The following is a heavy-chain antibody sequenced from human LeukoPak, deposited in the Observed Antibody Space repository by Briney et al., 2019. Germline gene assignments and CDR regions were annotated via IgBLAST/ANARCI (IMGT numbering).Heavy chain of an antibody. CDR2: IYYSGST. J-gene: IGHJ4*02. D-gene: IGHD2-15*01. V-gene: IGHV4-59*12. CDR3: AREGSSGRVDY. CDR1: GGSISSYY. Sequence: PSETLSLTCTVSGGSISSYYWSWIRQPPGKGLEWIGYIYYSGSTYYNPSLKSRVTISVDTSKNQFSLKLSSVTAADTAVYYCAREGSSGRVDYWGQGTLVTVSS.